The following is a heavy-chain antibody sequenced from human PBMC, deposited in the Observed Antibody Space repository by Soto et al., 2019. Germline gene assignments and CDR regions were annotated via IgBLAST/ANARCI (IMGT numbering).Heavy chain of an antibody. D-gene: IGHD5-18*01. CDR2: ICPGYSNI. Sequence: PGESLKISCKGSGYIITDHCIVWVRQMAGKGLEWVGIICPGYSNIIYSPSVQGQVTISADMSISTAYLQWSSLRASDTAMFYCARLSVDTSMVTEPYFDYWGQGTLVTVSS. J-gene: IGHJ4*02. CDR1: GYIITDHC. V-gene: IGHV5-51*01. CDR3: ARLSVDTSMVTEPYFDY.